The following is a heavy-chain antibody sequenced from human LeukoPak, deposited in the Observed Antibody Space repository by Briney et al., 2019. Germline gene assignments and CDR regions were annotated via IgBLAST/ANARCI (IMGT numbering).Heavy chain of an antibody. V-gene: IGHV1-2*02. J-gene: IGHJ3*02. CDR2: INPNSGGT. CDR3: AREAPVGFGVVSDAFDI. Sequence: GASVKVSCKASGYTFTGYYMHWVRQAPGQGLEWMGWINPNSGGTNYAQKFQGRVTMTRDTSISTAYMELSRLRSDDTAVYYCAREAPVGFGVVSDAFDIWGEGTMVTVSS. CDR1: GYTFTGYY. D-gene: IGHD3-3*01.